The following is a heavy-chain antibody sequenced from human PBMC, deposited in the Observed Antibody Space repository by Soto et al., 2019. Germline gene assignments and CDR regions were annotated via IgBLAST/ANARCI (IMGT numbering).Heavy chain of an antibody. Sequence: ASVKVSCMASGYTFTIYDINWVRQATGQGLEWMGWMNPNSGNTGYAQKFQGRVAMTRNTSISTAYMELSSLRSEDTAVYYCAREGAVADFDAFDIWGQGTMVTVSS. J-gene: IGHJ3*02. V-gene: IGHV1-8*01. CDR2: MNPNSGNT. CDR1: GYTFTIYD. CDR3: AREGAVADFDAFDI. D-gene: IGHD6-19*01.